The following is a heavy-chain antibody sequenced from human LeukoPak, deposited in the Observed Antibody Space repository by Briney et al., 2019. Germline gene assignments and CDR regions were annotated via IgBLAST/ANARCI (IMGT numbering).Heavy chain of an antibody. CDR2: ICNSENA. V-gene: IGHV4-59*08. J-gene: IGHJ3*02. CDR3: ARHLDSSGYDAFDI. Sequence: SETLSLTCTVSGDSINSYCWSWIRQPPGKGLEWIGYICNSENANYNPSLKSRVTISIDTSKNQFSLKLSSVTAADTAEYYCARHLDSSGYDAFDIWGQGTMVTVSS. D-gene: IGHD3-22*01. CDR1: GDSINSYC.